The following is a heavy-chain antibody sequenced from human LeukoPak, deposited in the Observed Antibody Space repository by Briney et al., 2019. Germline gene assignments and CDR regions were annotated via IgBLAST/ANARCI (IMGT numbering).Heavy chain of an antibody. CDR1: GYTFTGYY. Sequence: ASVKVSCKASGYTFTGYYMHWVRQAPGQGLEWMGWINPNSGGTNYAQKFQGRVTMTRDTSISTAYMELSRLRSDDTAVYYCAKVFGYCSSARCYKFDSWGQGTLVTVSS. J-gene: IGHJ4*02. CDR2: INPNSGGT. CDR3: AKVFGYCSSARCYKFDS. V-gene: IGHV1-2*02. D-gene: IGHD2-2*02.